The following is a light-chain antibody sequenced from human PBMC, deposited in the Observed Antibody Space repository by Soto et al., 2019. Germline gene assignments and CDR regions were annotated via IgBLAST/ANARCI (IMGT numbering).Light chain of an antibody. Sequence: EVVMTQSPATLSVSPVEGATLSCMASQGIGDTLAWYQQKPCQAPRLLIYGATNRATGIPDRFSGSGSGTDFTLTISRLEPEDFAVYYCQQYGSSLTFGGGTKVDI. V-gene: IGKV3-20*01. CDR1: QGIGDT. CDR2: GAT. J-gene: IGKJ4*01. CDR3: QQYGSSLT.